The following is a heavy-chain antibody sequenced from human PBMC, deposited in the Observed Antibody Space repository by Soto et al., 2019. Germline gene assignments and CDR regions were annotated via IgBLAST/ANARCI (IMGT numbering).Heavy chain of an antibody. CDR1: GGSISSGGYY. D-gene: IGHD2-21*01. J-gene: IGHJ4*02. V-gene: IGHV4-31*03. CDR2: IYYSGST. CDR3: ARFRSRDLYCGGDCYSLPFHY. Sequence: SETLSLTCTVSGGSISSGGYYWSWIRQHPGKGLEWIGYIYYSGSTYYNPSLKSRVTISVDTSKNQFSLKLSSVTAAYTAVYYCARFRSRDLYCGGDCYSLPFHYWGQGTLVTVSS.